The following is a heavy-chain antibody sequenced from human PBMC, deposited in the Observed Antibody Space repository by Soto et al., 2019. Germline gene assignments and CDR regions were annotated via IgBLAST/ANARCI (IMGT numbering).Heavy chain of an antibody. CDR2: ISWNSGSI. J-gene: IGHJ4*02. CDR1: GFTFDDYA. V-gene: IGHV3-9*01. Sequence: PGGSLRLSCAASGFTFDDYAMHWVRQAPGKGLEWVSGISWNSGSIGYADSVKGRFTISRDNAKNSLYLQMNSLRAEDTALYYCAKDISDDYSNSVFDYWGQGTLVTVSS. CDR3: AKDISDDYSNSVFDY. D-gene: IGHD4-4*01.